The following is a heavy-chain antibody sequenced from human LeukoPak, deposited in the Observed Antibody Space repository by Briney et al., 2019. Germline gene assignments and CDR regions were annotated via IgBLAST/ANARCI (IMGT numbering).Heavy chain of an antibody. CDR1: GGSLSSYH. CDR3: VRVLEYSSSSGYYYMDV. V-gene: IGHV4-59*01. CDR2: IYYSGST. J-gene: IGHJ6*03. Sequence: SSETLSLTCTVSGGSLSSYHWSWIRQPPGKGLEWIGYIYYSGSTNYNPSLKSRVTISVDTSKNQFSLKLSSVTAADTAVYYCVRVLEYSSSSGYYYMDVWGKGTTVTVSS. D-gene: IGHD6-6*01.